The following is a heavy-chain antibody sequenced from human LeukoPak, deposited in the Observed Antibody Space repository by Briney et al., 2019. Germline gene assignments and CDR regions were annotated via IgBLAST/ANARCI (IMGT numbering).Heavy chain of an antibody. D-gene: IGHD1-26*01. J-gene: IGHJ4*02. V-gene: IGHV3-21*01. CDR2: ISSSSSYI. CDR3: ARGGGSYSDY. CDR1: GFTFSIYS. Sequence: GGSLRLSSAASGFTFSIYSMNWVRQAPGKVLEWVSSISSSSSYIYYADSVKGRSTISRDNAKNSLYLQMNSLRTEDTAVYYCARGGGSYSDYWGQGTLVTVSS.